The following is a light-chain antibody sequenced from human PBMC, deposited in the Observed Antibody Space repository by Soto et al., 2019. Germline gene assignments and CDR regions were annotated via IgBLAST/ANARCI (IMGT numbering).Light chain of an antibody. J-gene: IGKJ3*01. Sequence: DIQMTQSPSSLSASVGDRVTITCQASQDIRKYLNWYQQKPGRAPKLLIYGASKLETGVPSRFSGSGYGTDFTFTISSLQPEDIATYYCQHYDHLPPFTFGPGTKVAIK. CDR1: QDIRKY. V-gene: IGKV1-33*01. CDR2: GAS. CDR3: QHYDHLPPFT.